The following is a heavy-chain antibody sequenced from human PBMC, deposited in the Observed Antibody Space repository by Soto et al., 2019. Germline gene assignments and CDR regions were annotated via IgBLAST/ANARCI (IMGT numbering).Heavy chain of an antibody. CDR2: IMPMMETP. J-gene: IGHJ4*02. V-gene: IGHV1-69*13. CDR1: GITFSSIT. Sequence: SVKVSCKTSGITFSSITLTWVRQAPGQGLEWMGGIMPMMETPIYAQKFQGRIIITADESTSTAYMELNSLTSEDTALYFCARGRSRASTTYYYDSSVFFDYWGQGTLVTVSS. CDR3: ARGRSRASTTYYYDSSVFFDY. D-gene: IGHD3-22*01.